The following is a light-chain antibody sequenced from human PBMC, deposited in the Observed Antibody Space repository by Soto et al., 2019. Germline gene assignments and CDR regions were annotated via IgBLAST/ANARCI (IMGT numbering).Light chain of an antibody. CDR2: NVS. CDR3: SSFTSTNTVL. J-gene: IGLJ2*01. V-gene: IGLV2-14*01. Sequence: QSALTQPASVSGSPGQSITISCTGTSSDVGGYNYVSWYQQHPGKAPKRMIYNVSNRPSGVSNRFSGSKSGNTASLTISGLQAEDEGHYYCSSFTSTNTVLFGGGTKLTVL. CDR1: SSDVGGYNY.